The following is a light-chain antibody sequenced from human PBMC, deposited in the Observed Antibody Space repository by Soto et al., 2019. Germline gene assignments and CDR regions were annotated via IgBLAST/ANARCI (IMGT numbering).Light chain of an antibody. CDR3: QQYYTPPPT. Sequence: EIVLTQSPGTLSLSPGERATLSCRASQSVSNTYLAWYQQKPGQAPRLLIYDASSRATGIPDRFSGSGSGTDFTLTISSLQAEDVAVYYCQQYYTPPPTFGQGTELEIK. J-gene: IGKJ2*01. CDR1: QSVSNTY. V-gene: IGKV3-20*01. CDR2: DAS.